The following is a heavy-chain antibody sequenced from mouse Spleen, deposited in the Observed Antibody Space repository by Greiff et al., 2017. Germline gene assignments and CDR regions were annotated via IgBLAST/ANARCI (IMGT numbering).Heavy chain of an antibody. CDR3: ADDGYYGVAY. Sequence: LVESGAELARPGASVKLSCKASGYTFTSYGISWVKQRTGQGLEWIGEIYPRSGNTYYNEKFKGKATLTADKSSSTAYMELRSLTSEDSAVYFCADDGYYGVAYWGQGTLVTVSA. CDR1: GYTFTSYG. D-gene: IGHD2-3*01. V-gene: IGHV1-81*01. CDR2: IYPRSGNT. J-gene: IGHJ3*01.